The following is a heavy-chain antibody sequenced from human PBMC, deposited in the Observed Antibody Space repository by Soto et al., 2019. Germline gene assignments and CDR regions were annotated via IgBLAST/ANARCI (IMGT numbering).Heavy chain of an antibody. Sequence: QVQLQESGPGLVKPSETLSLTCTVSGGSISSYYWSWIRQPPGKGLEWIGYIYYSVSTNYNPSLKSRVTISVDTSKNQFSLKLSSVTAADTAVYYCARPSTTVDAFDIWGQGTMVTVSS. J-gene: IGHJ3*02. CDR1: GGSISSYY. CDR2: IYYSVST. D-gene: IGHD1-26*01. V-gene: IGHV4-59*08. CDR3: ARPSTTVDAFDI.